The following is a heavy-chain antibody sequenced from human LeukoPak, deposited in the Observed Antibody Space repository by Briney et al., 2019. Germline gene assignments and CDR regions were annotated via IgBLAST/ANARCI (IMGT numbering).Heavy chain of an antibody. CDR2: ISSSGSTI. CDR3: ARDFSNYFDY. Sequence: GGSLRLSCAASGFTFSSYEMNWVRQAPGKGLEWVSYISSSGSTIYYADSVKGRFTISRDNAKNPLYLQMNSLRAEDTAVYYCARDFSNYFDYWGQGTLVTVSS. V-gene: IGHV3-48*03. CDR1: GFTFSSYE. D-gene: IGHD3-3*02. J-gene: IGHJ4*02.